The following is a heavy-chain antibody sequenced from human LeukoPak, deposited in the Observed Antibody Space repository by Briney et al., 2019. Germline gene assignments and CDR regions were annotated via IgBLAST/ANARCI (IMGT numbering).Heavy chain of an antibody. V-gene: IGHV3-21*01. Sequence: GGSLRLTCAASGFTFSSYSMNWVRQAPGKGLEWVSSISSSSSYIYYADSVKGRFTISRDNAKNSLYLQMNSLRAEDTAAYYCARVGERWLRGWFDPWGQGTLVTVSS. D-gene: IGHD5-12*01. CDR2: ISSSSSYI. CDR3: ARVGERWLRGWFDP. J-gene: IGHJ5*02. CDR1: GFTFSSYS.